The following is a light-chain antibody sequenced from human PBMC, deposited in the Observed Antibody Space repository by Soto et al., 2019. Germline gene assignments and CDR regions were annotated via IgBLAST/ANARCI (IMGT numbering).Light chain of an antibody. V-gene: IGLV3-21*02. J-gene: IGLJ1*01. CDR2: DDS. CDR1: DIGGKN. Sequence: SYELTQPPSVSVAPGQTARITCAGNDIGGKNGHWYQQRPRQAPVLVVYDDSDRPSGVPERFSGSKSGNTATLTISTVEAEDEADYYCQVWDNGSDHYVFGTGTKLTVL. CDR3: QVWDNGSDHYV.